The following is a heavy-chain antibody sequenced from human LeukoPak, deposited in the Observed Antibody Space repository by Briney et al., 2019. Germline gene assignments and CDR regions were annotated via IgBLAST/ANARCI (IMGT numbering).Heavy chain of an antibody. V-gene: IGHV3-20*04. J-gene: IGHJ4*02. CDR1: GFTFDDYG. D-gene: IGHD3-10*01. Sequence: GGSLRLSCAASGFTFDDYGMSWVRQAPGKGLEWVSGINWNGGSTGYADSVKGRFTISRDNAKNSLYLQMNSLRAEDTALYYCARDLAFDRPGWFGELSQWGQGTLVTVSS. CDR3: ARDLAFDRPGWFGELSQ. CDR2: INWNGGST.